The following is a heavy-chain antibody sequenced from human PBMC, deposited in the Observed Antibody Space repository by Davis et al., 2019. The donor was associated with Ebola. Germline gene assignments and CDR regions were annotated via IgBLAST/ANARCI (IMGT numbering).Heavy chain of an antibody. V-gene: IGHV4-30-2*01. Sequence: SQTLSLTCAVSGGSISSGGYSWSWIRQPPGKGLEWIGYIYHSGSTYYNPSLKSRVTMSVDTSKNQFSLKLSSVTAADTAVYYCAREPPLVRGYYYGMDVWGQGTTVTVSS. D-gene: IGHD2-2*01. CDR3: AREPPLVRGYYYGMDV. CDR1: GGSISSGGYS. J-gene: IGHJ6*02. CDR2: IYHSGST.